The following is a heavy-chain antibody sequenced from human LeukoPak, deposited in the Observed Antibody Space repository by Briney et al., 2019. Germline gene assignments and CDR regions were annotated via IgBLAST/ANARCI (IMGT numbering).Heavy chain of an antibody. CDR3: ARSYSSSSRYMDV. CDR1: GFTFDDYG. Sequence: PGGSLRLSCAASGFTFDDYGMSWVRQAPGKGLVWVSRINSDGSSTSYADSVKGRFTISRDNAKNTLYLQMHSLRAEDTAVYYCARSYSSSSRYMDVWGKGTTVTVSS. J-gene: IGHJ6*03. V-gene: IGHV3-74*01. D-gene: IGHD6-6*01. CDR2: INSDGSST.